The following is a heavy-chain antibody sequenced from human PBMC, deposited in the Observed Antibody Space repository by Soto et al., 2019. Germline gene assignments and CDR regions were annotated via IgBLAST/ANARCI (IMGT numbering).Heavy chain of an antibody. CDR3: ARFGDSSDP. V-gene: IGHV4-61*01. D-gene: IGHD4-17*01. CDR2: IYYSGST. Sequence: QVQLQESGPGLVKPSETLSLTCTVSGGSVSSGSYYWSWIRQPPGKGLEWIGYIYYSGSTNYNPSLKRRVTISVDTSKNQFSLKLSSVTAADTAVYYCARFGDSSDPLGQGTLVTVSS. CDR1: GGSVSSGSYY. J-gene: IGHJ5*02.